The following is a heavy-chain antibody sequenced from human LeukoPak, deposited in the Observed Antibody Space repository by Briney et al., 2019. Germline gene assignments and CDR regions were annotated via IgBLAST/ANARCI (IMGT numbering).Heavy chain of an antibody. V-gene: IGHV4-59*01. CDR2: IYYSGST. Sequence: SETLSLTCTVSGGSISSYYWSWIRQPPGKGLEWIGYIYYSGSTNYNPSLKSRVTISVDTSKNQFSLKLSSVTAADTAVYYCVRDVPSGGSGSSNWFDPWGQGTLVTVS. CDR1: GGSISSYY. D-gene: IGHD3-10*01. CDR3: VRDVPSGGSGSSNWFDP. J-gene: IGHJ5*02.